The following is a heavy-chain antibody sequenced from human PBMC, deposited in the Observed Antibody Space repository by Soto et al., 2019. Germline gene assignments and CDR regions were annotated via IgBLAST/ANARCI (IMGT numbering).Heavy chain of an antibody. D-gene: IGHD5-12*01. V-gene: IGHV4-30-4*01. CDR1: GGSISSGDYY. CDR3: AREVRDGYNRPLDY. Sequence: KPSETLSLTCTVSGGSISSGDYYWSWIRQPPGKGLEWIGYIYYSGSTYYNPSLKSRVTISVDTSKNQFSLKLSSVTAADTAVYYCAREVRDGYNRPLDYWGQGTLVTVSS. CDR2: IYYSGST. J-gene: IGHJ4*02.